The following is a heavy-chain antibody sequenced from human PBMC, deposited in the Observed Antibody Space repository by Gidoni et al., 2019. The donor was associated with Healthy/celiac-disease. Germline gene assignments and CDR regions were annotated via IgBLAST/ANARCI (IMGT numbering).Heavy chain of an antibody. CDR2: ISGSGGST. CDR3: AKFPLSYVSRFYMDV. CDR1: GFPFSSYA. D-gene: IGHD3-16*02. J-gene: IGHJ6*03. V-gene: IGHV3-23*01. Sequence: SLSRSCAASGFPFSSYAMSWVRQAPGKGLEWVSAISGSGGSTYYADSVKGRFTISRDNSKNTLYLQMNSLRAEDTAVYYCAKFPLSYVSRFYMDVWGKGTTVTVSS.